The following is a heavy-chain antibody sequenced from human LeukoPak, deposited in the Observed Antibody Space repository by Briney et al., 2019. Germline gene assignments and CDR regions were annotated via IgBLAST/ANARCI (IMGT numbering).Heavy chain of an antibody. CDR3: ARDGNAL. D-gene: IGHD1-1*01. V-gene: IGHV4-39*07. CDR2: IYYSGGT. J-gene: IGHJ4*02. CDR1: GGSISSNGYY. Sequence: SETLSLTCTVSGGSISSNGYYSAWFRQPPGKGLEWIGSIYYSGGTYYNPSLKSRVTISIETSKNQFSLKLRSVTAAATAVYYCARDGNALWGQGTLVTVSS.